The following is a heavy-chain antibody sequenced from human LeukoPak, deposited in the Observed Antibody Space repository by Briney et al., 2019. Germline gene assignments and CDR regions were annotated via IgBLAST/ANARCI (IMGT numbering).Heavy chain of an antibody. J-gene: IGHJ4*02. D-gene: IGHD3-22*01. Sequence: SETLSLTCTVSGGSISSHYWSWIRQPPGKGLEWIGYIYYSGSTNYNPSLKSRVTISVDTSKNQFSLKLSSVTAADTAVYYCARNRGSLGYYDSSGYYPLGYWGQGTLVTVSS. CDR2: IYYSGST. V-gene: IGHV4-59*11. CDR1: GGSISSHY. CDR3: ARNRGSLGYYDSSGYYPLGY.